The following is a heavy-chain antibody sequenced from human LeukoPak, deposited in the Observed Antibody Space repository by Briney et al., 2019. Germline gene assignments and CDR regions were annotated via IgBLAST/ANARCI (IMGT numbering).Heavy chain of an antibody. J-gene: IGHJ4*02. CDR2: ISSSSSYI. V-gene: IGHV3-21*04. D-gene: IGHD3-22*01. CDR3: ARYYDDSSDYPRYLDY. CDR1: GFTFSSYA. Sequence: GGSLRLSCAASGFTFSSYAMNWVRQAPGKGLEWVSSISSSSSYIYYADSVKGRFTISRDNAQSSLYLQMNSLRAEDTALYYCARYYDDSSDYPRYLDYWGQGTLVIVSS.